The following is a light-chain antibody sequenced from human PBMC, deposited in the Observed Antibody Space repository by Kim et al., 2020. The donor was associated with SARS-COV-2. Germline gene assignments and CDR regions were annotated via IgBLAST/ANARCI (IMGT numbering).Light chain of an antibody. CDR2: GAS. CDR1: QSVSSSY. V-gene: IGKV3-20*01. CDR3: QQYGTSPLT. J-gene: IGKJ4*01. Sequence: EIVLTQSPATLSLSPGERAALSCRASQSVSSSYLAWYQQKPGQAPRLLIYGASSRATGIPDRFSGSGSGTDFTLTITRLGPDDFAVYYCQQYGTSPLTFGEGTKVEI.